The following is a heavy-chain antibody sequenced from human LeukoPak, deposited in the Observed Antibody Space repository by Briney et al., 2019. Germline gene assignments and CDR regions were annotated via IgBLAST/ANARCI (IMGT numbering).Heavy chain of an antibody. CDR2: ISYDGSNK. CDR3: ARVMGRYCSSTSCYVDY. Sequence: GGSLRLSCAASGFTFSSYAMTWVRQAPGKGLEWVAVISYDGSNKYYADSVKGRFTISRDNSKNTLYLQMNSLRAEDTAVYYCARVMGRYCSSTSCYVDYWGQGTLVTVSS. J-gene: IGHJ4*02. D-gene: IGHD2-2*01. CDR1: GFTFSSYA. V-gene: IGHV3-30*04.